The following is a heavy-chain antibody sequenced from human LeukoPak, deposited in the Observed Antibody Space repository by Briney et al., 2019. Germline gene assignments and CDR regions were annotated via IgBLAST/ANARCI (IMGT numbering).Heavy chain of an antibody. D-gene: IGHD6-19*01. CDR3: PRQSYASGWNPFDY. V-gene: IGHV3-23*01. CDR2: ISGGGITT. J-gene: IGHJ4*02. Sequence: GGSLRLSCAASGFTFSNYAMSWVRQAPGMGLEWVSTISGGGITTYYAGSAKGRFTISRGNSKNTMFLQMNSLRADDTAVYYCPRQSYASGWNPFDYWGQGILVTVSS. CDR1: GFTFSNYA.